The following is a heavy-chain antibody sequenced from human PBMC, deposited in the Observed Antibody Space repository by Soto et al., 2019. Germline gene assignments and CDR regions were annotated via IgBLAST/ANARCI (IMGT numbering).Heavy chain of an antibody. J-gene: IGHJ4*02. D-gene: IGHD3-10*01. V-gene: IGHV3-23*01. Sequence: GGSLRLSCVASGLTFGSRAMSWVRQAPGEGLQWVSTITDTGGDAKYADSVRGRFVISRDNSKKTLYLQMTSLTAEDSAMYFCARGSTDSYPGSRIFDFWGRGALVTVSS. CDR2: ITDTGGDA. CDR1: GLTFGSRA. CDR3: ARGSTDSYPGSRIFDF.